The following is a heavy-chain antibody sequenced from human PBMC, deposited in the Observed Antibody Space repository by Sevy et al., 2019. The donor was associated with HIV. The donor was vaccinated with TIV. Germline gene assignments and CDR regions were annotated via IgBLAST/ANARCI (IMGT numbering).Heavy chain of an antibody. J-gene: IGHJ3*01. V-gene: IGHV4-30-2*01. CDR1: GGSISTGGFS. CDR2: IYRTGNT. CDR3: VRGPSYGYVSYGFDV. D-gene: IGHD3-16*01. Sequence: SETLSLTCAVSGGSISTGGFSWNWIRQPPGKGLEWIGHIYRTGNTYYNPSLGSRVSILVDRSKNQFSLKLGSVTAAYTAVYYCVRGPSYGYVSYGFDVWGQGTMVTVSS.